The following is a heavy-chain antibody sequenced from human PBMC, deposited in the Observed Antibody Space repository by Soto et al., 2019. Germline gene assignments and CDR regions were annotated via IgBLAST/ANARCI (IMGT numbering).Heavy chain of an antibody. D-gene: IGHD4-17*01. V-gene: IGHV3-9*01. J-gene: IGHJ4*02. CDR1: GFTFDDFA. CDR2: ISWNSDML. Sequence: EVQLVESGGGLVQPGGSLRLSCAASGFTFDDFAMHWVRQAPGKGLEWVSGISWNSDMLDYADSVKGRFTISRDNAKNSLFLEMNSLRTEDTALYFCVREFSDYHRPFDYWGQGILVTVSS. CDR3: VREFSDYHRPFDY.